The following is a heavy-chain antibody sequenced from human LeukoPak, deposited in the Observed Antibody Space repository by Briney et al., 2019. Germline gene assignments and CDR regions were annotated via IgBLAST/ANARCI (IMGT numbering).Heavy chain of an antibody. CDR3: ARDALGYSSSWCFDY. D-gene: IGHD6-13*01. V-gene: IGHV1-46*01. J-gene: IGHJ4*02. CDR1: GYTFSIYN. CDR2: INPSGGT. Sequence: ASVKVSCKASGYTFSIYNMHWVRQAPGQGLEWMGIINPSGGTSYAQKLQGRITMTRDTSTSTVYMELSSLRSEDTAVYYCARDALGYSSSWCFDYWGQGTLVTVSS.